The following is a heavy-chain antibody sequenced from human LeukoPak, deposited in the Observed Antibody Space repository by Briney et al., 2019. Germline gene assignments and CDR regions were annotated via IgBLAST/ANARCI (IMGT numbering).Heavy chain of an antibody. CDR2: IYTSGST. V-gene: IGHV4-61*02. Sequence: SRTLSLTCTVSGGSLSSGSHYWSWIRQPAGKGLGWIGRIYTSGSTNYNPSLKSRVTMSVDTSKNQFSLKLSSVTAADTAVYYCARGPPPDFDYWGQGTLVTVSS. CDR3: ARGPPPDFDY. CDR1: GGSLSSGSHY. J-gene: IGHJ4*02.